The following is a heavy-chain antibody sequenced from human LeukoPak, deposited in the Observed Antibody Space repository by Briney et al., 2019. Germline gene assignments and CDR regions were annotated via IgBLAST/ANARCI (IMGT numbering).Heavy chain of an antibody. CDR3: SIEGAADAFDI. J-gene: IGHJ3*02. D-gene: IGHD6-25*01. CDR1: GYTFTSYG. CDR2: ISAYNGNT. Sequence: ASVKVSCKASGYTFTSYGISWVRHAPGQGLEWMGWISAYNGNTNYAQKLQGRVTMTTDKSTSTAYMELRSLRSDDTAVYYCSIEGAADAFDIWGQGTMVTVSS. V-gene: IGHV1-18*01.